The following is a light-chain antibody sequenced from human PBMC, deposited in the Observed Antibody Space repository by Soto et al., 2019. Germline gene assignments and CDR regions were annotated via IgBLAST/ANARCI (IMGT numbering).Light chain of an antibody. V-gene: IGLV2-11*01. J-gene: IGLJ1*01. CDR2: DVS. Sequence: QSVLTQPRSVSGSPGQSVTISCTGTSSDVGGSNYVSWYQQHPDKAPKLMIYDVSKRPSGVPDRFSGSKSGNTASLTVSGLQAEDEADYYCCSSADSHTCVFGTGTKVTVL. CDR1: SSDVGGSNY. CDR3: CSSADSHTCV.